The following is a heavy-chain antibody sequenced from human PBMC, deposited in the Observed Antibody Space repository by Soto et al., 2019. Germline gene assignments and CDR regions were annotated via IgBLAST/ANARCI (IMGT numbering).Heavy chain of an antibody. Sequence: ASVKVSCKASGYTFTSYAMHWVRQAPGQRLEWMGWINAGNVNTKYSQKFQGRVTITRDTSASTAYMELSSLRSEDTAVYYCARGSSSSEYYYYGMDVWGQGTTVTVSS. D-gene: IGHD6-6*01. V-gene: IGHV1-3*01. J-gene: IGHJ6*02. CDR3: ARGSSSSEYYYYGMDV. CDR1: GYTFTSYA. CDR2: INAGNVNT.